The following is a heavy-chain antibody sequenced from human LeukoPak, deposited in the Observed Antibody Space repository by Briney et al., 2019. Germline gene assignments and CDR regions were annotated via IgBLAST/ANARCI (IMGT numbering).Heavy chain of an antibody. CDR2: ISSSSSYT. J-gene: IGHJ4*02. D-gene: IGHD3-10*01. V-gene: IGHV3-11*06. Sequence: GGSLRLSCAASGFTFSDYYMSWIRQAPGKGLEWVSYISSSSSYTNYADSVKGRFTISRDNAKNSPYLQMNSLRAEDTAVYYCARDLYGSGSYFIDYWGQGTLVTVSS. CDR3: ARDLYGSGSYFIDY. CDR1: GFTFSDYY.